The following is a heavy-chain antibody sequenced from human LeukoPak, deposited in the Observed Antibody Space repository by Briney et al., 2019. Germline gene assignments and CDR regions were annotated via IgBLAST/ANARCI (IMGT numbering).Heavy chain of an antibody. D-gene: IGHD6-13*01. Sequence: PSETLSLTCTVSGDSINAYYWGWIRQPPGKGLEWIGYIYFSGTTKYNPTLESRVTISVDTSKNQFSLKLSSVTAADTAVYYCARRRAEGGSNGHYNWFDPWGQGILVTVSS. CDR1: GDSINAYY. CDR3: ARRRAEGGSNGHYNWFDP. J-gene: IGHJ5*02. V-gene: IGHV4-59*08. CDR2: IYFSGTT.